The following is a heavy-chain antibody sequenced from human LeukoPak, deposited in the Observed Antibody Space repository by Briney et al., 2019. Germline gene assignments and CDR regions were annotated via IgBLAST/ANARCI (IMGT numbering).Heavy chain of an antibody. Sequence: GGTLRLSCAASGFTFSIYGMGWVRQAPGKGLEWVSSISSSSSYIYYADSVKGRFTISRDNAKNSLYLQMNSLRAEDTAVYYCARDKIVGATLFDYWGQGTLVTVSS. CDR2: ISSSSSYI. J-gene: IGHJ4*02. V-gene: IGHV3-21*01. CDR3: ARDKIVGATLFDY. CDR1: GFTFSIYG. D-gene: IGHD1-26*01.